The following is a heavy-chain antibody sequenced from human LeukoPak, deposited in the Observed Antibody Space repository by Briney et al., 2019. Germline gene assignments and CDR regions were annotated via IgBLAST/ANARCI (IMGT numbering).Heavy chain of an antibody. CDR3: AGGNYAFDI. V-gene: IGHV4-59*01. CDR1: GGSISSYY. J-gene: IGHJ3*02. CDR2: IYYSGST. Sequence: SETLSLTCTVSGGSISSYYWSWIRQPPGKGLEWIGYIYYSGSTNYNPSLKSRVTISVDTSKNQFSLKLSSVTAADTAVYYCAGGNYAFDIWGQGTMVTVSS. D-gene: IGHD1-26*01.